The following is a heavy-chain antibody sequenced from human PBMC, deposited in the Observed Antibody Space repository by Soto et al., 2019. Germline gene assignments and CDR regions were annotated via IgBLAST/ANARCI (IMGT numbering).Heavy chain of an antibody. J-gene: IGHJ6*02. Sequence: PSHTLSLTCVGSGDTVSSNSVAWHWVRQSPSRGLEWLGRTYYRSRWYSDYAVSVRSRIDINADTSKNQVSMQLNSVTPEDTAVYYCARSEEDSDYCYYGMDVWGQGTTVTVSS. CDR1: GDTVSSNSVA. V-gene: IGHV6-1*01. CDR2: TYYRSRWYS. D-gene: IGHD2-15*01. CDR3: ARSEEDSDYCYYGMDV.